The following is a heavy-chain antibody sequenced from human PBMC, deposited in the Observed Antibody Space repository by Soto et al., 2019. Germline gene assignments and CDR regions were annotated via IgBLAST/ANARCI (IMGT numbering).Heavy chain of an antibody. D-gene: IGHD5-12*01. CDR3: AKDFLLIVATNGMDV. V-gene: IGHV3-7*03. CDR1: GXTFSSYW. J-gene: IGHJ6*02. Sequence: LRLSLAPSGXTFSSYWMSWVRQAPGKGLEWVANIKQDGSEKYYVDSVKGRFTISRDNAKNSLYLQMNSLRAEDTAVYYCAKDFLLIVATNGMDVWGQGTTVTVS. CDR2: IKQDGSEK.